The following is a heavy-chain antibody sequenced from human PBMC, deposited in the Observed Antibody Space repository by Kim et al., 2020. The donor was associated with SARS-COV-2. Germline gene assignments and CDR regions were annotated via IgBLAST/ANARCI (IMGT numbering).Heavy chain of an antibody. V-gene: IGHV3-30*18. Sequence: GGSLRLSCAASGFTFSRYGMHWVRQAPGKGLEWVAVISYDGSNKYYADSVKGRFTISRDNSKNTLYLQMNSLRAEDTAVYYCAKDFVVVPAAILYYGMDVWGQGTTVTVS. D-gene: IGHD2-2*01. CDR1: GFTFSRYG. CDR2: ISYDGSNK. CDR3: AKDFVVVPAAILYYGMDV. J-gene: IGHJ6*02.